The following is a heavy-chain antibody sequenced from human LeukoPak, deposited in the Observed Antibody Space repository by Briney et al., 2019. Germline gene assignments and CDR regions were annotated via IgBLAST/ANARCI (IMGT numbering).Heavy chain of an antibody. CDR2: IYYSGST. J-gene: IGHJ4*02. D-gene: IGHD4-17*01. Sequence: SETLSLTCTVSGGSISSYYWSWIRQPPGKGLEWIGYIYYSGSTNYNPSLKSRVTISVDTSKNQFSLKLSSVTAADTAVYYCARMGYGDPFDYWGQGTLVTVSS. CDR3: ARMGYGDPFDY. CDR1: GGSISSYY. V-gene: IGHV4-59*01.